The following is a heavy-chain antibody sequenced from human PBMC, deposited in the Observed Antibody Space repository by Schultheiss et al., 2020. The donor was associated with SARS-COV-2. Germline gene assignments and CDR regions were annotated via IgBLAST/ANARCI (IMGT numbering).Heavy chain of an antibody. Sequence: SQTLSLTCAVYGGSFSGYYWSWIRQPPGKGLEWIGEINHSGSTNYNPSLKSRVTISVDTSKNQFSLKLSSVTAADTAVYYCARVGEYSGYWDYWGQGTLVTVSS. D-gene: IGHD5-12*01. CDR2: INHSGST. CDR1: GGSFSGYY. J-gene: IGHJ4*02. CDR3: ARVGEYSGYWDY. V-gene: IGHV4-34*01.